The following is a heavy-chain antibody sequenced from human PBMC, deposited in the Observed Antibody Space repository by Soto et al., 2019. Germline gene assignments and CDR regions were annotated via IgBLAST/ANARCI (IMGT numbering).Heavy chain of an antibody. V-gene: IGHV1-18*01. D-gene: IGHD3-10*01. J-gene: IGHJ4*02. CDR3: AESMGGSGTYGS. CDR2: ISNYNGIT. Sequence: QVELVQSGAEVKQPGASVKVSCKASGYIFTSYGISWVRQAPGEGLEWMGWISNYNGITNYAQKVQGRVTLTTDRSTSTAYMELRSLRSDDTAVYYCAESMGGSGTYGSWGQGTLVTVSS. CDR1: GYIFTSYG.